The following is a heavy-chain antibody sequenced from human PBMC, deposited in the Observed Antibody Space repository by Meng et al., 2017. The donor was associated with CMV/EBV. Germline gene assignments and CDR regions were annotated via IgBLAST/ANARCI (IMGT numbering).Heavy chain of an antibody. CDR2: IWYDGSNK. V-gene: IGHV3-33*01. J-gene: IGHJ4*02. CDR3: TTASQYYDFWSGYHFDY. D-gene: IGHD3-3*01. Sequence: EGSLRLSCAASGFTFSSYGMHWVRQAPGKGLEWVAVIWYDGSNKYYADSVKGRFTISRDNSKNTLYLQMKSLKTEDTAVYYCTTASQYYDFWSGYHFDYWGQGTLVTVSS. CDR1: GFTFSSYG.